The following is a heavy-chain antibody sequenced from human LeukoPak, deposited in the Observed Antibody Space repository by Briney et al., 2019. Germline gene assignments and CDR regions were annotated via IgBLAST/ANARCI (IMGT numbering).Heavy chain of an antibody. V-gene: IGHV3-33*01. CDR3: ARDRGTYYPYGMDV. CDR2: IWYDGSNK. D-gene: IGHD1-1*01. CDR1: GFTFSSYG. J-gene: IGHJ6*02. Sequence: GGSLRLSCAASGFTFSSYGMHWVRQAPGKGLEWVAVIWYDGSNKYYADSVKGRFTISRDNSKNTLYLQMNSLRAEDTAVYYCARDRGTYYPYGMDVWGQGTTVTVSS.